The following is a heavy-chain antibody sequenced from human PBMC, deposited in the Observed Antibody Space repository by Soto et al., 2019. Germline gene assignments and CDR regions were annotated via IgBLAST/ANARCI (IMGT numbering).Heavy chain of an antibody. Sequence: ASVKVSCKGSGYDFTTYGITWVRQAPGQGLEWMAWISAHNGNTDYAQKLQGRVTMTTDTSTSTAYMELRSLRSDDTAVYYCARDDSSGYYHHFDYWGQGTLVTVSS. J-gene: IGHJ4*02. D-gene: IGHD3-22*01. CDR3: ARDDSSGYYHHFDY. CDR1: GYDFTTYG. CDR2: ISAHNGNT. V-gene: IGHV1-18*01.